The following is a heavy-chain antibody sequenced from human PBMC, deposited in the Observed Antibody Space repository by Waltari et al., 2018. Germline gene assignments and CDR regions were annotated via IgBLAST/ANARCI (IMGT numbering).Heavy chain of an antibody. J-gene: IGHJ4*02. CDR1: GGSISSSSYY. CDR2: IYYSGST. CDR3: ARQGGRYSGSYCDY. Sequence: QLQLQESGPGLVKPSETLSLTCTVSGGSISSSSYYWGWIRQPPGKGLEWIGSIYYSGSTYYNPSLKSRVTISVDTSKNQFSLKLSSVTAADTAVYYCARQGGRYSGSYCDYWGQGTLVTVSS. D-gene: IGHD1-26*01. V-gene: IGHV4-39*01.